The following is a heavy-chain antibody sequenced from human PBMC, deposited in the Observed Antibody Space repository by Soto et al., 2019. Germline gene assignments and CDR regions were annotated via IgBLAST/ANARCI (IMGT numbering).Heavy chain of an antibody. D-gene: IGHD2-2*01. CDR2: INHSGST. Sequence: SETLSLTCAVYGGSFSGYYWSWIRQPPGKGLEWIGEINHSGSTNYNPSLKSRVTISVETSRNQFSLKLSSVTAADTAVDYWARRVVEYCSSTSCYGLYYYYYYMDVWGKGTTVTVSS. CDR1: GGSFSGYY. V-gene: IGHV4-34*01. J-gene: IGHJ6*03. CDR3: ARRVVEYCSSTSCYGLYYYYYYMDV.